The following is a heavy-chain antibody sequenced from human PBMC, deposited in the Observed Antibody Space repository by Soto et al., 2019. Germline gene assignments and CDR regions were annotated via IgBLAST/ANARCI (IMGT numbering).Heavy chain of an antibody. CDR2: IYYSGST. J-gene: IGHJ6*02. CDR1: GGSISSSSYY. Sequence: SETLSLTCTVSGGSISSSSYYWGWIRQPPGKGLEWIGSIYYSGSTYYNPSLKSRVTISVDTSKNQFSLKLSSVTAADTAVYYCAREPVGMLGHYYYGMDVWGQGTTVTVSS. V-gene: IGHV4-39*07. D-gene: IGHD3-10*02. CDR3: AREPVGMLGHYYYGMDV.